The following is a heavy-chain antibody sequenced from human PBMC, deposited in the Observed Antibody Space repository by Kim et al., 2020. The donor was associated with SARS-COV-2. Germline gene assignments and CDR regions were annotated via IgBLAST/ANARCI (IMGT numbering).Heavy chain of an antibody. CDR3: ARDRHHYYDSSGYSRGVGAFDI. Sequence: GGSLRLSCAASGFTFSSYAMHWVRQAPGKGLEWVAVISYDGSNKYYADSVKGRFTISRDNSKNTLYLQMNSLRAEDTAVYYCARDRHHYYDSSGYSRGVGAFDIWGQGTMVTVSS. CDR1: GFTFSSYA. J-gene: IGHJ3*02. CDR2: ISYDGSNK. V-gene: IGHV3-30*04. D-gene: IGHD3-22*01.